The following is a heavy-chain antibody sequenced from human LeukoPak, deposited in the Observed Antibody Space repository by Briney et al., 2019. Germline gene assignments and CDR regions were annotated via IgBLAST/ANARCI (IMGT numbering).Heavy chain of an antibody. D-gene: IGHD3-10*02. V-gene: IGHV3-23*01. CDR3: AKCSASYGNDALDV. CDR2: IRGGGAGA. J-gene: IGHJ3*01. Sequence: PGGSLRLSCAASGFTFTNYAMNWVRQAPGKGLEWVAFIRGGGAGARYADAAKGRFTISRDNSKNTLCLHMNTLRVEDTATYYCAKCSASYGNDALDVWGQGTVVIVSS. CDR1: GFTFTNYA.